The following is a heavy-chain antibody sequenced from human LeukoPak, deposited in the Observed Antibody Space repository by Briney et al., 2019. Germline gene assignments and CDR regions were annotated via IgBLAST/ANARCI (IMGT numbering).Heavy chain of an antibody. Sequence: GRSLRLPHAASGFPVRNNYMRWVPQAPGKGRECVTVIQSGGATYYAGSVKARFAISRDNSKNPLYLQMNALRAEDRAVYYCARGRGYGAYDWNDYWGQGTLVTVSS. D-gene: IGHD5-12*01. CDR1: GFPVRNNY. CDR2: IQSGGAT. V-gene: IGHV3-53*01. J-gene: IGHJ4*02. CDR3: ARGRGYGAYDWNDY.